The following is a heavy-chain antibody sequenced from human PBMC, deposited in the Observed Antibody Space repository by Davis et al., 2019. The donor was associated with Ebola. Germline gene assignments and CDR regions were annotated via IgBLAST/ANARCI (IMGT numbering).Heavy chain of an antibody. CDR2: IRSKANSYAT. D-gene: IGHD4-17*01. CDR3: TTTTVTTDY. CDR1: GFTFSSYE. J-gene: IGHJ4*02. V-gene: IGHV3-73*01. Sequence: GGSLRLSCAASGFTFSSYEMNWVRQASGKGLEWVGRIRSKANSYATAYAASVKGRFTISRDDSKNTAYLQMNSLKTEDTAVYYCTTTTVTTDYWGQGTLVTVSS.